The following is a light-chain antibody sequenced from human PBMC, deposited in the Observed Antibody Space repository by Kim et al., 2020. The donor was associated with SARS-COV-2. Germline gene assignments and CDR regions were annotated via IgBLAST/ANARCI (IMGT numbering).Light chain of an antibody. CDR2: EVT. Sequence: GQSITISCTGTSSDVGNYNLIAWNQHHQGKAPKLIIYEVTKRPSGVSNRFSGSKAGNTASLTISGLQAEDEGDYYCCTFTGSRTWVFGGGTQLTVL. V-gene: IGLV2-23*02. CDR1: SSDVGNYNL. J-gene: IGLJ3*02. CDR3: CTFTGSRTWV.